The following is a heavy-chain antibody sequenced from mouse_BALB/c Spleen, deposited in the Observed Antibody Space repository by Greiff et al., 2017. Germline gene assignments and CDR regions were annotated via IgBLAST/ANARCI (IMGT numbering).Heavy chain of an antibody. CDR1: GFTFSDYG. J-gene: IGHJ2*01. CDR2: ISNLAYSI. CDR3: ARGYGNYRFDY. Sequence: DVKLVESGGGLVQPGGSRKLSCAASGFTFSDYGMAWVRQAPGKGPEWVAFISNLAYSIYYADTVTGRFTISRENAKNTLYLEMSSLRSEDTAMYYCARGYGNYRFDYWGQGTTLTVSS. D-gene: IGHD2-10*02. V-gene: IGHV5-15*02.